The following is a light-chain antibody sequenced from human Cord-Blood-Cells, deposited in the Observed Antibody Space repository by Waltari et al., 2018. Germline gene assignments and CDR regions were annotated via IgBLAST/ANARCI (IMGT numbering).Light chain of an antibody. V-gene: IGLV2-23*02. CDR1: SSDVGSYNL. CDR2: EVS. Sequence: QSALTQPASVSGSPGQSITISCTGTSSDVGSYNLVAWYQPHPGKAPKLMFYEVSQRPSGVSKRFSGSKSCNTSSLTITGLQAEDEADYYCCSYAGSSSWVFGGGTKLTVL. CDR3: CSYAGSSSWV. J-gene: IGLJ3*02.